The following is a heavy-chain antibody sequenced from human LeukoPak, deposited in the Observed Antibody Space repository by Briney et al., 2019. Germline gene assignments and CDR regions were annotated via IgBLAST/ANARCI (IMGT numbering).Heavy chain of an antibody. V-gene: IGHV4-39*02. D-gene: IGHD3-9*01. CDR2: IYYSGST. J-gene: IGHJ4*02. Sequence: PSETLSLTCTVSGGSISSSSYYWGWIRQPPGKGLEWIGSIYYSGSTYYNPSLKSRVTISVDTSKNHFSLRLSSVTAADTAVYYCARIDWNPDYWGQGTLVTVSS. CDR1: GGSISSSSYY. CDR3: ARIDWNPDY.